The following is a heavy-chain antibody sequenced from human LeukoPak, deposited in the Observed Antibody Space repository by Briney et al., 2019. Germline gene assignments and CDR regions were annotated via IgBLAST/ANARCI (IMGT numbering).Heavy chain of an antibody. J-gene: IGHJ5*02. CDR2: IYPSDSGT. CDR1: GYSFTRNW. D-gene: IGHD2-2*02. CDR3: ARQTSAAIGDWFDP. Sequence: RAGESLKISCQGSGYSFTRNWIGWVRQMPGKGLEWMGIIYPSDSGTRYSPSFQGQVTISVDKSTSTAYLQWSSLKASDTAMYYCARQTSAAIGDWFDPWGQGTLVTASS. V-gene: IGHV5-51*01.